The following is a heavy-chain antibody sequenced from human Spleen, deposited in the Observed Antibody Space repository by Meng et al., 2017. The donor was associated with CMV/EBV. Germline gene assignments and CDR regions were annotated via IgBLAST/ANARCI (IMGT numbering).Heavy chain of an antibody. CDR3: ARDRELGSPDFNWFDP. D-gene: IGHD7-27*01. CDR1: GGTVNSYA. Sequence: GGTVNSYAINWVRQAPGQGRERMGGIINTIARGHSAQRLQGRITITTDEYRTTFYMELRNLRSDETDVYYCARDRELGSPDFNWFDPWGQGTLVTVSS. J-gene: IGHJ5*02. CDR2: IINTIARG. V-gene: IGHV1-69*05.